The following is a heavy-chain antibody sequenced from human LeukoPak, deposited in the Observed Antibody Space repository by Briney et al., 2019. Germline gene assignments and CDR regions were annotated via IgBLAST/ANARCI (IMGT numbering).Heavy chain of an antibody. CDR3: ARDGVVAPVGYCSGDSCPPYYYYGMDV. CDR1: GYTFTSYG. Sequence: ASVKVSCKASGYTFTSYGISWVRQAPAQGREGMGWISAYNGNTNYPQKLQGRVTMTTDTSTSTAYMELRSLRSDDTAVYYCARDGVVAPVGYCSGDSCPPYYYYGMDVWGQGTTVTVSS. D-gene: IGHD2-15*01. CDR2: ISAYNGNT. J-gene: IGHJ6*02. V-gene: IGHV1-18*01.